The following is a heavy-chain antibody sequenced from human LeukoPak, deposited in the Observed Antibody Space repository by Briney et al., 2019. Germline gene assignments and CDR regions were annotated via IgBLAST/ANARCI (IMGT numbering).Heavy chain of an antibody. Sequence: PSETLSLTCAVYGGSFSGYYWSWIRQPPGKGLEWIGEINHSGSTNYNPSLKSRVTISVDTSKNQFPLKLSSVTAADTAVYYCARGRFLEWFSPDNWFDPWGQGTLVTVSS. CDR1: GGSFSGYY. D-gene: IGHD3-3*01. CDR3: ARGRFLEWFSPDNWFDP. CDR2: INHSGST. J-gene: IGHJ5*02. V-gene: IGHV4-34*01.